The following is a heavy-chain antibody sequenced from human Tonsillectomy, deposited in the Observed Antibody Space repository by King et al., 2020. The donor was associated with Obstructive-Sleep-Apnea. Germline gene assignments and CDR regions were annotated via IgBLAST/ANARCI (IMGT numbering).Heavy chain of an antibody. CDR1: GYTFTYRH. J-gene: IGHJ1*01. D-gene: IGHD3-22*01. V-gene: IGHV1-45*01. CDR3: ADSGYYEVEYFQH. CDR2: ITPFNGNT. Sequence: QLVQSGAEVKKTGSSVKVSCKASGYTFTYRHLHWVRQAPGQALERMGWITPFNGNTNCAQKFQDRVTITRDRSMTTAYMELSSLRSEDTAMYYCADSGYYEVEYFQHWGQGTLVTVSS.